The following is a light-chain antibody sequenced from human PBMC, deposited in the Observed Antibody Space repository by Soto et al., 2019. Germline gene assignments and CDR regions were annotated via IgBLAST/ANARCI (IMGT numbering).Light chain of an antibody. CDR1: RSNIGAGFG. V-gene: IGLV1-40*01. CDR3: QSYDRTLRVV. CDR2: ANN. Sequence: QSLLTQPPSVSGAPGQRVTISCTGRRSNIGAGFGVHWYQQLPGTAPKLLIFANNNRPSGVPDRFSGSKSGTSASLAITGLQAGDEAAYYCQSYDRTLRVVFGGGTKVTVL. J-gene: IGLJ2*01.